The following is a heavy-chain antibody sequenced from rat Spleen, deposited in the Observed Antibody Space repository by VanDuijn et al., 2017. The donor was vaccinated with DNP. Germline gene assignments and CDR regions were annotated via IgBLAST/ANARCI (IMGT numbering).Heavy chain of an antibody. CDR3: ARPMDYYSGGFAY. CDR1: GFTFSDYY. D-gene: IGHD1-1*01. J-gene: IGHJ3*01. V-gene: IGHV5-22*01. Sequence: EVQLVESGGDLVQPGRSLKLSCAASGFTFSDYYMAWVRQAPTKGLEWVAYITYDGGSTYYRDSVKARFTISRDNAKRTLYLQMNSLRSEDMATYYCARPMDYYSGGFAYWGQGTLVTVSS. CDR2: ITYDGGST.